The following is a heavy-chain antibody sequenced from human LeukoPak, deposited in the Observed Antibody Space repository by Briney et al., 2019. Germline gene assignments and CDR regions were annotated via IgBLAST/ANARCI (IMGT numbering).Heavy chain of an antibody. CDR3: AKLVVRGVISTEYMDV. CDR2: ISYDGSNK. CDR1: GYTFTVYY. Sequence: SCKTSGYTFTVYYIHWVRQAPGKGLEWVAVISYDGSNKYYADSVKGRFTISRDNSKNTLYLQMNSLRAEDTAVYYCAKLVVRGVISTEYMDVWGKGTTVTVSS. J-gene: IGHJ6*03. V-gene: IGHV3-30*18. D-gene: IGHD3-10*01.